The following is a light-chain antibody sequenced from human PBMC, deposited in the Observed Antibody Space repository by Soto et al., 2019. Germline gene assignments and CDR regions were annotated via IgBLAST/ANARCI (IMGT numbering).Light chain of an antibody. J-gene: IGLJ2*01. CDR2: EVS. CDR1: SSDVGGYNY. V-gene: IGLV2-8*01. CDR3: SSSAGSNKHVV. Sequence: QSALTQPPSASGSPGQSVTISCTGTSSDVGGYNYVSWYQQHPGKAPKLMIYEVSKRPSGVPDRFSGSKSGNTASLTVSGLQAEDEADYYCSSSAGSNKHVVFGGGTKLTVL.